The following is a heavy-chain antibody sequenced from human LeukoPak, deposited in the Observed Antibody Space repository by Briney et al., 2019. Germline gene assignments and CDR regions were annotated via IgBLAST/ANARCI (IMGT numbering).Heavy chain of an antibody. CDR1: GFTFSTYS. D-gene: IGHD3-3*01. Sequence: PGGSLRLSCAASGFTFSTYSMNWVRQAPGKGLEWVSYISSSGTIYYADSVKGRFTISRDNAKNSLYLQMNSLRAEDTALYYCARGGITIFGVVIYQDYWGQGTLVTVSS. J-gene: IGHJ4*02. CDR2: ISSSGTI. V-gene: IGHV3-48*01. CDR3: ARGGITIFGVVIYQDY.